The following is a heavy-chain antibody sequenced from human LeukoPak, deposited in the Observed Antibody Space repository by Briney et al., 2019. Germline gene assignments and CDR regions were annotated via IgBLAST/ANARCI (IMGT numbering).Heavy chain of an antibody. CDR1: GYTLTELS. Sequence: ASVKVSCKVSGYTLTELSMHWVRQAPGKGLEWMGGFDPEDGETIYAQKFQGRVTMTEDTSTDTAYMELSSLRSEDTAVYYCATDLHYDYVWGSYSHWGQGTLVTVSS. CDR3: ATDLHYDYVWGSYSH. J-gene: IGHJ4*02. D-gene: IGHD3-16*01. CDR2: FDPEDGET. V-gene: IGHV1-24*01.